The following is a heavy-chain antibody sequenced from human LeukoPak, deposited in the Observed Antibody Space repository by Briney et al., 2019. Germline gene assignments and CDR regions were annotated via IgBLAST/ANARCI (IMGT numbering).Heavy chain of an antibody. CDR2: IKQDGSEK. CDR1: GFTFSSYW. CDR3: ARDLIDYDSSGYGNDAFDI. V-gene: IGHV3-7*01. Sequence: GGSLRLSCAASGFTFSSYWMSWVRQAPGKGLEWVANIKQDGSEKYYVDSVKSRFTISRDNAKNSLYLQMNSLRAEDTAVYYCARDLIDYDSSGYGNDAFDIWGQGTMVTVSS. D-gene: IGHD3-22*01. J-gene: IGHJ3*02.